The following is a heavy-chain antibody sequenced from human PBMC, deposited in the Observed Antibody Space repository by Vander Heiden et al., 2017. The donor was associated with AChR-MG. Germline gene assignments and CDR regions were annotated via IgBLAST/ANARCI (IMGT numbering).Heavy chain of an antibody. V-gene: IGHV1-69*01. CDR2: IIPFFGTA. CDR3: ARGLAELRRVANAVDS. J-gene: IGHJ3*02. D-gene: IGHD1-7*01. CDR1: GGTFSSYA. Sequence: QVQLVQSGAEVKKPGSSVKVSCRASGGTFSSYAITWVRQAPGQGLEWMGGIIPFFGTASYAQNFQGRGTITADESTSTVYMGLTSLRSEDTAVDYCARGLAELRRVANAVDSWGQGTLVSVYS.